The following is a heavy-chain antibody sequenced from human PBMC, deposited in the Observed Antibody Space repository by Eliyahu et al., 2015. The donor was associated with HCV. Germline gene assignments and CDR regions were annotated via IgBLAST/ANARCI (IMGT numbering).Heavy chain of an antibody. CDR3: ALINIGENGRCPGPFAF. V-gene: IGHV2-70*11. D-gene: IGHD2-8*01. J-gene: IGHJ4*02. CDR2: IDWDDDK. Sequence: RVTLRESGPALVKPTQTLTLTCSFSGFTLKNTGVCVSWIRQPPGKALEWLARIDWDDDKYSTTSLKTRLTISKDTSKNQVILRMTNMDPVDTGTYFCALINIGENGRCPGPFAFWGQGILVTVSS. CDR1: GFTLKNTGVC.